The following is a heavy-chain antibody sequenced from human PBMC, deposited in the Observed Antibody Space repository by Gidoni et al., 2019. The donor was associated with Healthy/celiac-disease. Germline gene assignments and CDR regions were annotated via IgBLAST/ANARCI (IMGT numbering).Heavy chain of an antibody. J-gene: IGHJ6*02. CDR2: IYYSGST. CDR1: GGSISSSSYY. Sequence: QLQLQESGPGLVKPSETLSRTCTVAGGSISSSSYYWGLIRQPPGKGLEWIGSIYYSGSTYYNPSLKSRVTISVDTSKNQFSLKLSSVTAADTAVYYCARLSSSSKKSYYYYGMDVWGQGTTVTVSS. D-gene: IGHD6-13*01. V-gene: IGHV4-39*01. CDR3: ARLSSSSKKSYYYYGMDV.